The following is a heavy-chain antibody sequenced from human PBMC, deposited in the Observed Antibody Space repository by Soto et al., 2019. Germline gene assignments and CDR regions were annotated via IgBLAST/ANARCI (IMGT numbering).Heavy chain of an antibody. V-gene: IGHV1-8*01. J-gene: IGHJ4*01. CDR1: GYAFTSYY. CDR2: MNPNSGDT. CDR3: ARSLGGGNVNFDY. Sequence: QVQLVQYGAEVKKPGASVKVSCKSSGYAFTSYYINWVRQATVQGLEWMGWMNPNSGDTDSVEKFQAIDTMTRTTAITTAYMEMSRRLSEDTDVYYCARSLGGGNVNFDYSGPGTLVTFS. D-gene: IGHD2-15*01.